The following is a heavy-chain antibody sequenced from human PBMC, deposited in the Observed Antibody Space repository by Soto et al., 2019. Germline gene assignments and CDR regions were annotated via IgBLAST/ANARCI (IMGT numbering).Heavy chain of an antibody. J-gene: IGHJ6*02. CDR3: ARGRQRPSAAYIGHGYYAMDV. CDR2: IDHSGTA. CDR1: GGSFSGYS. D-gene: IGHD2-15*01. V-gene: IGHV4-34*01. Sequence: SETLSLTCAIYGGSFSGYSFNWSRQPPGKGLEWIGEIDHSGTAKYNPSLKSRLTISVDTSKNQVSLTLTSVTAADTAAYFCARGRQRPSAAYIGHGYYAMDVWGRATTVT.